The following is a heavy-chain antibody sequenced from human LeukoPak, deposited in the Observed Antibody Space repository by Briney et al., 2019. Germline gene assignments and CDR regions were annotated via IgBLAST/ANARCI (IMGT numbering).Heavy chain of an antibody. J-gene: IGHJ4*02. V-gene: IGHV4-4*02. D-gene: IGHD2-2*01. CDR3: ARLDCSSTSCPLG. CDR2: IYHSGST. CDR1: GGSISSSNW. Sequence: PSETLSLTCAVSGGSISSSNWWSWVRQPPGKGLEWIGEIYHSGSTNYNPSLKSRVTISVDKSKNQFSLKLSSVTAADTAVYYCARLDCSSTSCPLGWGQGTLVTVSS.